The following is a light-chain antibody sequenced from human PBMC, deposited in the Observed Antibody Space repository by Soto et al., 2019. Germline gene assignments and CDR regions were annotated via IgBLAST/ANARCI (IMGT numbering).Light chain of an antibody. Sequence: QSALTQPASVSGSPGQSITISCTGSSSDVGGYNYVSWYQQHPGKAPKLMIYEVINRPSGVSSRFSGSKSGNTASLTISGLQAGDEADYHCCSYTSSDTHLVFGGGTKVTVL. J-gene: IGLJ3*02. CDR2: EVI. CDR1: SSDVGGYNY. V-gene: IGLV2-14*01. CDR3: CSYTSSDTHLV.